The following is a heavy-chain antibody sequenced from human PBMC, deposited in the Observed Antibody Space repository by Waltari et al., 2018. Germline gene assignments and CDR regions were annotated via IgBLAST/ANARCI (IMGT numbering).Heavy chain of an antibody. CDR2: INPNSGGT. CDR3: ARVWFHSGLDY. J-gene: IGHJ4*02. D-gene: IGHD6-19*01. Sequence: QVQLLQSGAEVKQPGASVKVSCKASGNSFTVHYLPWVRQAPGQGLEWMGWINPNSGGTMYGEKFQGRVTMTRDTSITTLYMELSSLRSDDTAVYYCARVWFHSGLDYWGQGTLVTVSS. CDR1: GNSFTVHY. V-gene: IGHV1-2*02.